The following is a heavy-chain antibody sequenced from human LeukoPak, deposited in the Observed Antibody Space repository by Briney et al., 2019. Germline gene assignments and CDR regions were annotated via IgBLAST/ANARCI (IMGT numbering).Heavy chain of an antibody. CDR2: ISWDGGST. CDR3: AKDRASSSSWYFDY. CDR1: GFTFDDYT. J-gene: IGHJ4*02. Sequence: GGSLRLSCAASGFTFDDYTMHWVRQAPGKGLEWVSLISWDGGSTYYADSVKGRFTISRDNSKNSLYLQMNSLRTEDTALYYCAKDRASSSSWYFDYWGQGTLVTVSS. D-gene: IGHD6-13*01. V-gene: IGHV3-43*01.